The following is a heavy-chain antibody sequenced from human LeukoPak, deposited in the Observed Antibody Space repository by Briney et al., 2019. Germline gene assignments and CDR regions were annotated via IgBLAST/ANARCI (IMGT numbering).Heavy chain of an antibody. CDR2: ISAYNGNT. D-gene: IGHD5-18*01. V-gene: IGHV1-18*01. J-gene: IGHJ4*02. CDR1: GYTFTIYG. CDR3: ARAEVDTAMGTIDY. Sequence: ASVTVSCKASGYTFTIYGISWVRQAPGQGLEWMGWISAYNGNTNYAQKLQGRVTMTTDTSTSTAYMELRSLRSDDTAVYYCARAEVDTAMGTIDYWGQGTLVTVSS.